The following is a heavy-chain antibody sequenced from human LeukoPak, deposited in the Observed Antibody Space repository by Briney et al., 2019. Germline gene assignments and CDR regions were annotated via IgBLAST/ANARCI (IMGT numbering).Heavy chain of an antibody. V-gene: IGHV3-11*01. Sequence: GGSLRLSCAASGFTFSDYNMRWIRQAPGKGLEWVSSISRSGSTKYYADSVGGRFTISRDNAKNSLFLQMNSLRAEDTAVYYCARVLRYCSGGNCYSGGLGYMDVWGKGTTVTISS. CDR2: ISRSGSTK. CDR1: GFTFSDYN. D-gene: IGHD2-15*01. CDR3: ARVLRYCSGGNCYSGGLGYMDV. J-gene: IGHJ6*03.